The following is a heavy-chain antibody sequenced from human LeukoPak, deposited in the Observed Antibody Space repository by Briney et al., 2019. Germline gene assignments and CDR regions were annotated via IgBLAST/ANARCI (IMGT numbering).Heavy chain of an antibody. CDR1: GFTFSSYA. D-gene: IGHD3-3*01. CDR3: AKKIFGVASNYFDY. V-gene: IGHV3-23*01. CDR2: ISGSGGST. J-gene: IGHJ4*02. Sequence: GGSPRLSCAASGFTFSSYAMSWVRQAPGKGLEWVSAISGSGGSTYYADSVNGRFTISRDNSKNTLYLQMNSLRAEDTAVYYCAKKIFGVASNYFDYWGQGTLVTVSS.